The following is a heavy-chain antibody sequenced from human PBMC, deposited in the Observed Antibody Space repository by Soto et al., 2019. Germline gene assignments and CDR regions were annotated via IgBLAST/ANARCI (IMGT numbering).Heavy chain of an antibody. CDR2: ISDSGGRT. CDR3: AKDESRVVVPDNWFDS. J-gene: IGHJ5*01. Sequence: PGGSLRLSCAASGLTFSSNGMSWVRQAPGKGLEWVPGISDSGGRTYYADSVKGRFTISRDNSKNTLYLQMNSLRAEDTAVYYCAKDESRVVVPDNWFDSWGQGTLVTVSS. D-gene: IGHD3-22*01. V-gene: IGHV3-23*01. CDR1: GLTFSSNG.